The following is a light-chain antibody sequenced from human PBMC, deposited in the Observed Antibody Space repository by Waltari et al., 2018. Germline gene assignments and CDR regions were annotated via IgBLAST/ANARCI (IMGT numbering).Light chain of an antibody. J-gene: IGLJ2*01. CDR2: EVS. Sequence: QSALTQPASVSGSPGQSITISCTGTSSDVGSYNLVSWYQHHPGKAPKLMIYEVSKRPSGVSNRFSGSKSGNTASLTISGLQAEDEADYYCCSYAGISLFGGGTKLTVL. CDR1: SSDVGSYNL. CDR3: CSYAGISL. V-gene: IGLV2-23*02.